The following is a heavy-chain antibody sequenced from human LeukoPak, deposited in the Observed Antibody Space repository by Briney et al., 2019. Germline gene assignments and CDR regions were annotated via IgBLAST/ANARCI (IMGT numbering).Heavy chain of an antibody. D-gene: IGHD3-16*02. CDR3: ARDYLGD. V-gene: IGHV3-7*01. Sequence: GGSLRLSCEASGFTFNNYWMSWVRQAPGRGLEWVANIKQDGSEQYYVDSVKGRFTISRDNAKNSLYLQMCSLRAEDTAVYYCARDYLGDWGQGTLVTVSS. CDR1: GFTFNNYW. J-gene: IGHJ4*02. CDR2: IKQDGSEQ.